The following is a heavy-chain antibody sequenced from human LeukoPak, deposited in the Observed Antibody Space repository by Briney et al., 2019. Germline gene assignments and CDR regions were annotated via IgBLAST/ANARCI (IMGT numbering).Heavy chain of an antibody. J-gene: IGHJ3*02. CDR3: ARDLRNRRDAFDI. CDR2: IIPIFGTA. V-gene: IGHV1-69*06. CDR1: GGTFSSYA. D-gene: IGHD1-14*01. Sequence: GASVKVSCKASGGTFSSYAISWVRQAPGQGLEWMGGIIPIFGTANYAQKFQGRVTITADKSTSTAYMELSSLRSEDTAVYYCARDLRNRRDAFDIWGQGTMVTVSP.